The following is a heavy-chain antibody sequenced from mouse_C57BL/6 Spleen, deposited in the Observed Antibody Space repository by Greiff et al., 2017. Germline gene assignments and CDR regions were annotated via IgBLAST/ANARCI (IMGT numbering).Heavy chain of an antibody. CDR1: GYSITSGYD. CDR2: ISYSGST. Sequence: ESGPGMVKPSQSLSLTCTVTGYSITSGYDWHWIRHFPGNKLEWMGYISYSGSTNYNPSLKSRISITHDTSKNHFFLKLNSVTTEDTATYYCARTGYYGSSYGYFDVWGTGTTVTVSS. D-gene: IGHD1-1*01. J-gene: IGHJ1*03. V-gene: IGHV3-1*01. CDR3: ARTGYYGSSYGYFDV.